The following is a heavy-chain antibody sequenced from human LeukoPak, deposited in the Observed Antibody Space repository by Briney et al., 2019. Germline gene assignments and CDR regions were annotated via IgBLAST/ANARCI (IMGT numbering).Heavy chain of an antibody. CDR3: ARDGGYSYGYFDY. CDR1: GFTFSSYG. V-gene: IGHV3-33*01. J-gene: IGHJ4*02. CDR2: IWYDGSNN. Sequence: SGGSLRLSCAASGFTFSSYGMHWVRQAPGKGLEWVAVIWYDGSNNYYADSVKGRFTISRDNSKNTLYLQMNSLRAEDTAVYYCARDGGYSYGYFDYWGQGTLVTVSS. D-gene: IGHD5-18*01.